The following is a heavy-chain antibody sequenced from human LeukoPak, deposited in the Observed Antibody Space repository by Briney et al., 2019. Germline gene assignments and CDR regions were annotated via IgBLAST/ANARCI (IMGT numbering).Heavy chain of an antibody. CDR2: MNPTSGKT. J-gene: IGHJ4*02. CDR1: GYTFTSYD. V-gene: IGHV1-8*01. Sequence: ASVKVSCKASGYTFTSYDINWVRQATGQGLEWMGWMNPTSGKTGYTQKFQGRVTMTSDTSTGTAYMEMSSLRSEDTAVYYCARGSRYCSSDNCYHFDYWGQGTLVTGPS. CDR3: ARGSRYCSSDNCYHFDY. D-gene: IGHD2-2*01.